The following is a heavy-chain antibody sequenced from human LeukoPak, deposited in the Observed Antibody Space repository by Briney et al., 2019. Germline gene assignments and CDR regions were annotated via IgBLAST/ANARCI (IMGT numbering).Heavy chain of an antibody. CDR3: ARQNCSSTSCVLGDFDY. J-gene: IGHJ4*02. V-gene: IGHV1-2*02. Sequence: ASVKVSCKASGYTFTGYYMHWVRQAPGQGLEWMGWINPNSGGTNNAQKFQGRVTMTRDTSISTAYMELSRLRSDDTAVYYCARQNCSSTSCVLGDFDYWGQGTLVTVSS. CDR1: GYTFTGYY. CDR2: INPNSGGT. D-gene: IGHD2-2*01.